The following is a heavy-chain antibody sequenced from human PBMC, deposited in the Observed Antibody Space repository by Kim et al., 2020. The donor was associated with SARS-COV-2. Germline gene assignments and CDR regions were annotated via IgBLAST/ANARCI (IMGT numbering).Heavy chain of an antibody. D-gene: IGHD3-3*01. CDR1: GFTFSNAW. CDR3: TTEGMRIPFLEWHAGH. Sequence: GGSLRLSCAASGFTFSNAWMSWVRQAPGKGLEWVGRIKSKTDGGTKDYAAPVKGRFTISRDASKNTRYLQMNSLKTEDTAVYYCTTEGMRIPFLEWHAGHWGQGTLVTVSS. CDR2: IKSKTDGGTK. V-gene: IGHV3-15*01. J-gene: IGHJ4*02.